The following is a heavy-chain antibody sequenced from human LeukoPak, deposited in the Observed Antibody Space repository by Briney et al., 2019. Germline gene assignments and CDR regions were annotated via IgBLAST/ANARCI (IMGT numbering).Heavy chain of an antibody. CDR3: AKDHDLVVLITLDY. J-gene: IGHJ4*02. CDR2: ISGSGVNT. D-gene: IGHD3-22*01. CDR1: GFTFSSYA. Sequence: GGSLRLSCAASGFTFSSYAMSWVRQAPGKGLGWVSGISGSGVNTYYADSVKGRFTISRDNSKNTLYLQMNSLRAEDTAVYYCAKDHDLVVLITLDYWGQGTLVTVSS. V-gene: IGHV3-23*01.